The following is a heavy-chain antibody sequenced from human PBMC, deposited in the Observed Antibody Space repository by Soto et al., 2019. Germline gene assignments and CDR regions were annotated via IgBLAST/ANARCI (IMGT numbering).Heavy chain of an antibody. CDR2: ITSRGTT. D-gene: IGHD3-22*01. V-gene: IGHV3-11*01. J-gene: IGHJ6*02. CDR3: ATDPDSSAYYDMDV. CDR1: GFTFSDYY. Sequence: GSLRLSCAASGFTFSDYYMTWIRQAPGKGLEWVSSITSRGTTYYADSVKGRFSISRDNAKKSLFLQLNSLRAEDTAVYYCATDPDSSAYYDMDVWGQGTTVTVSS.